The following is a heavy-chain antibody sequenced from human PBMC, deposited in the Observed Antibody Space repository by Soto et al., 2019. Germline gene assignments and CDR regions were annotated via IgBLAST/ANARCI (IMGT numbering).Heavy chain of an antibody. Sequence: QVQLQQWGAGLLKPSETLSLTCAVYGGFVSSGSYYWSWIRQPPGKGLEWIGEMSHSGGTHFNPSLKSRVTISVDTSKKQFSLKMSSVNAADTALYYYAHVERGTATTVVDAFDIWGPGTMVTVSS. D-gene: IGHD1-1*01. CDR1: GGFVSSGSYY. CDR3: AHVERGTATTVVDAFDI. J-gene: IGHJ3*02. CDR2: MSHSGGT. V-gene: IGHV4-34*01.